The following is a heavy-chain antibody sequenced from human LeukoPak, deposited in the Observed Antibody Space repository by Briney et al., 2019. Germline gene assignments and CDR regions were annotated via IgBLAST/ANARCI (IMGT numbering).Heavy chain of an antibody. CDR3: AREPFSYYDSSGYPDY. Sequence: ASVKVSCKASGYTFTGYYMHWVRQAPGQGLEWVGWINPNSGGTNYAQKFQGRVTMTRDTSISTAYMELSRLRSDDTAVYYCAREPFSYYDSSGYPDYWGQGTLVTVSS. D-gene: IGHD3-22*01. J-gene: IGHJ4*02. CDR1: GYTFTGYY. V-gene: IGHV1-2*02. CDR2: INPNSGGT.